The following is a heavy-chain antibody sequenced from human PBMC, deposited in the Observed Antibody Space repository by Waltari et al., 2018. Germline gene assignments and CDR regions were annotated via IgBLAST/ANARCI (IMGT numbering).Heavy chain of an antibody. CDR3: ASGNAYDPSSR. D-gene: IGHD5-12*01. CDR2: IIPSLGIA. J-gene: IGHJ4*02. CDR1: GGTFSSYA. V-gene: IGHV1-69*04. Sequence: QVQLVQSGAEVKKPGSSVKVSCKASGGTFSSYAISWVRQAPGQGLEWMGGIIPSLGIANDAPKVQGRVTITADESTSTAYMELGSLRSEDTAVYYCASGNAYDPSSRWGQGTLVTVSS.